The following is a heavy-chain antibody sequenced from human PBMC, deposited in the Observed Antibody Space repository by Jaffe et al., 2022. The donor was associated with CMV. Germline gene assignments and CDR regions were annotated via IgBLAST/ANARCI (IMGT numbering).Heavy chain of an antibody. CDR1: GYSFTSYW. CDR3: ARHVRWLQLGSGRGVGYYYYMDV. Sequence: EVQLVQSGAEVKKPGESLKISCKGSGYSFTSYWIGWVRQMPGKGLEWMGIIYPGDSDTRYSPSFQGQVTISADKSISTAYLQWSSLKASDTAMYYCARHVRWLQLGSGRGVGYYYYMDVWGKGTTVTVSS. D-gene: IGHD5-12*01. V-gene: IGHV5-51*01. CDR2: IYPGDSDT. J-gene: IGHJ6*03.